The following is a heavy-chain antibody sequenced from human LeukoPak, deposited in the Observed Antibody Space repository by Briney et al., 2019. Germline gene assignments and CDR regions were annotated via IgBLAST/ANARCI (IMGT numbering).Heavy chain of an antibody. V-gene: IGHV3-48*04. Sequence: GGSLRLSCAASGFTFSTFSMIRVRQAPGKGLECISYITHHGRSTDYSDSVRGRFTISRDNARNSLFLQMDRLKGEDTAVYYCASRSINWYKGDNWFDPWGQGTLVTVSS. CDR3: ASRSINWYKGDNWFDP. CDR2: ITHHGRST. J-gene: IGHJ5*02. D-gene: IGHD1-1*01. CDR1: GFTFSTFS.